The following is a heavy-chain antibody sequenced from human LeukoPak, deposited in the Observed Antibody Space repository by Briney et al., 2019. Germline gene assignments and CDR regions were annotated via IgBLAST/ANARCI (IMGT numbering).Heavy chain of an antibody. V-gene: IGHV3-30*02. Sequence: GGSLRLSCAASGFTFSNFGMHWVRQAPGKGLEWVAYIRSDGNNKYYADSVKGRFTITRDNSKNTLFLQVNSLRAEDTAVYYCAKVVGGNTPRPCDYWGQGTLVTVSS. D-gene: IGHD1-7*01. CDR1: GFTFSNFG. J-gene: IGHJ4*02. CDR2: IRSDGNNK. CDR3: AKVVGGNTPRPCDY.